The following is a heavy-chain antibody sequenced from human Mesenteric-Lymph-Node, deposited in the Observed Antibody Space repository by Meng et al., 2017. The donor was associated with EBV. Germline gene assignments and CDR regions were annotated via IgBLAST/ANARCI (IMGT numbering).Heavy chain of an antibody. Sequence: QVQLQASGPGLVKPSQTLALTCAVSGGSVSSAGYYWNWIRQPPGKGLEWIGYMYYSGSIYYNPSLKSRVTISVDTSKNQFSLKLSSVTAADTAVYYCASRGYSDGWTFDSWGHGTLVTVSS. J-gene: IGHJ4*01. D-gene: IGHD5-18*01. CDR1: GGSVSSAGYY. CDR2: MYYSGSI. V-gene: IGHV4-30-4*01. CDR3: ASRGYSDGWTFDS.